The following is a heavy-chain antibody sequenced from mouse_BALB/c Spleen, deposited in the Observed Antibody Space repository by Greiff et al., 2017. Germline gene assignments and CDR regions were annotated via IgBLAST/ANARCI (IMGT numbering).Heavy chain of an antibody. CDR1: GFTFSNYW. J-gene: IGHJ3*01. V-gene: IGHV6-6*02. D-gene: IGHD2-3*01. CDR3: TPLYDGYGWFAY. CDR2: IRLKSNNYAT. Sequence: EVKLLESGGGLVQPGGSMKLSCVASGFTFSNYWMNWVRQSPEKGLEWVAEIRLKSNNYATHYAESVKGRFTISRDDSKSSVYLQMNNLRAEDTGIYYCTPLYDGYGWFAYWGQGTLVTVSA.